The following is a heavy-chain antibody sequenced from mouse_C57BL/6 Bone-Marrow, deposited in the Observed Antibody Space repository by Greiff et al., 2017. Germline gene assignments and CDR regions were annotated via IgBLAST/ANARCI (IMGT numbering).Heavy chain of an antibody. CDR1: GYTFTSYG. D-gene: IGHD6-1*01. V-gene: IGHV1-81*01. Sequence: VQLQQSGAELARPGASVKLSCKASGYTFTSYGISWVKQRTGQGLEWIGEIYPRSGNTYYNEKFKGKATLAADKSSSTAYMELRSLTSEDSAVYFWARLAGFDYWGQGTTLTVSS. CDR2: IYPRSGNT. CDR3: ARLAGFDY. J-gene: IGHJ2*01.